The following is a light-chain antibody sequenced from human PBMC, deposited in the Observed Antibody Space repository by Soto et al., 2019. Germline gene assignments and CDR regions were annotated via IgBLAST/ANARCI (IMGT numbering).Light chain of an antibody. CDR3: QQYSDWPIT. J-gene: IGKJ5*01. CDR1: QSINSN. CDR2: GAS. Sequence: EVLMTQSPATLSVSPGDRATLSCRASQSINSNLAWYQQQPGQAPRLLIYGASTRATAVPDRFSGSGSGTDFTLTITSLQSGDFAVYFCQQYSDWPITFGQGTRLE. V-gene: IGKV3-15*01.